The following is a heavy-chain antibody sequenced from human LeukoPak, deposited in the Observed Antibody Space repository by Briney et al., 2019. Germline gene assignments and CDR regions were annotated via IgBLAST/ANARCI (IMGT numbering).Heavy chain of an antibody. CDR2: ISYDGSNG. V-gene: IGHV3-30*04. Sequence: GGSLRLSCAASGFTFSSYAMHWVRQAPGRGLEWVTVISYDGSNGYYAGSVKGRFTISRDNSKNTLYLQMNSLRAEDTAVYYCANPSVAGGWGQGTLVTVSS. CDR1: GFTFSSYA. D-gene: IGHD3-10*01. J-gene: IGHJ4*02. CDR3: ANPSVAGG.